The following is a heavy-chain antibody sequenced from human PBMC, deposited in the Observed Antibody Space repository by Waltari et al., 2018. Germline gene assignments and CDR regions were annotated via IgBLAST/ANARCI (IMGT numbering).Heavy chain of an antibody. J-gene: IGHJ5*02. D-gene: IGHD3-22*01. CDR1: GYTFTGYY. V-gene: IGHV1-2*02. Sequence: QVQLVQSGAEVKKPGASVKVSCKASGYTFTGYYMHWVRQAPGQGLEWMGWLNPNSGGTNYAQKFQGRVTMTRDTSISTAYMELSRLRSDDTAVYYCAREGPLLLYYYDSSGYYPWGQGTLVTVSS. CDR2: LNPNSGGT. CDR3: AREGPLLLYYYDSSGYYP.